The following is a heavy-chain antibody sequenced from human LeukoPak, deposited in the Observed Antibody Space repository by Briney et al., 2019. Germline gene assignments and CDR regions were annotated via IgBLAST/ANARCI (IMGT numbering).Heavy chain of an antibody. D-gene: IGHD1-26*01. CDR1: GGSISSSSYY. V-gene: IGHV4-39*01. Sequence: SSETLSLTCTVSGGSISSSSYYWGWIRQPPGKGLEWIGSIYYSGSTYYNPSLKSRVTISVDTSKNQFSLKLSSVTAADTAVYYCARHSSPSGSYYYWGQGTLVTVSS. J-gene: IGHJ4*02. CDR2: IYYSGST. CDR3: ARHSSPSGSYYY.